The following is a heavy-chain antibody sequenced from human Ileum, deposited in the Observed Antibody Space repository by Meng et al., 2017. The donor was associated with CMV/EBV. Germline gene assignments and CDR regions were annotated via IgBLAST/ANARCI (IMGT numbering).Heavy chain of an antibody. CDR2: MYFSGIA. Sequence: QMPRQEAGPGLVKPAGPLSLTCTASGDPISSGSHSWAWFRQPPGKRLEWIGSMYFSGIADYNPSLKSRVTISLHATQKQFSLRLTSVTAADSAVYFCARDLTNKWFYYWGQGTLVTVSS. J-gene: IGHJ4*02. CDR3: ARDLTNKWFYY. D-gene: IGHD1-26*01. V-gene: IGHV4-39*07. CDR1: GDPISSGSHS.